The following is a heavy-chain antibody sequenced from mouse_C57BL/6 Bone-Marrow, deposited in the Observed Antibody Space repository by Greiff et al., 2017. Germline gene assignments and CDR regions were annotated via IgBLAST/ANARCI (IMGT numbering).Heavy chain of an antibody. Sequence: VQLQQSGPELVKPGASVKISCKASGYTFTDYYINWVKQRPGKGLEWIGWIYTGSGNTKYNEKFKGTATLTVDTSSSTAYMQLSSLTSEYSAVYFCSRSSIYYGSSSSWFAYWGQGTLVTVSA. J-gene: IGHJ3*01. CDR2: IYTGSGNT. V-gene: IGHV1-84*01. CDR1: GYTFTDYY. D-gene: IGHD1-1*01. CDR3: SRSSIYYGSSSSWFAY.